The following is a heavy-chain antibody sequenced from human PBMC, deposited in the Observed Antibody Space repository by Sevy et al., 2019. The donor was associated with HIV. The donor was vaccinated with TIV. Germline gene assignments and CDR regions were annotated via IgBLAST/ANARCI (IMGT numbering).Heavy chain of an antibody. J-gene: IGHJ4*02. D-gene: IGHD2-8*01. CDR1: GFTFSKYS. V-gene: IGHV3-23*01. Sequence: GGSLRLSCAASGFTFSKYSMSWVRQPPGKGLEWVSTLSFGCGEINYADSVKGRFTISRDNSKSSVYLQMNNLRPEDTAVYYGAREGCTNPHDYWAQGTLVTVAS. CDR2: LSFGCGEI. CDR3: AREGCTNPHDY.